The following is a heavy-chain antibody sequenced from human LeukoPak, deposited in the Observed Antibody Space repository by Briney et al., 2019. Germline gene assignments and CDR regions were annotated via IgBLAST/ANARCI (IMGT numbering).Heavy chain of an antibody. CDR3: ARGTTMIVVVSIGY. Sequence: GGSLRLSCAASGFTFSSYSMNWVRQAPGKGLEWVSSISSSSSYIYYADSVKGRFTISRDNAKNSLYLQMNSLRAEDTAVYYCARGTTMIVVVSIGYWGQGTLVTVSP. CDR2: ISSSSSYI. V-gene: IGHV3-21*01. CDR1: GFTFSSYS. D-gene: IGHD3-22*01. J-gene: IGHJ4*02.